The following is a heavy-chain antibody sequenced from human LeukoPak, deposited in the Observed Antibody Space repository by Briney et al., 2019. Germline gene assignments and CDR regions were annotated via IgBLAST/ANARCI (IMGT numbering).Heavy chain of an antibody. V-gene: IGHV1-18*04. Sequence: GASVKVSCEASGYTFTSYGISWVRQAPGQGLEWMGWISAYNGNTNYAQKLQGRVTMTTDTSTSTAYMELRSLRSDDTAVYYCARTRGRIAVAGTSDYWGQGTLVTVSS. CDR1: GYTFTSYG. CDR2: ISAYNGNT. J-gene: IGHJ4*02. D-gene: IGHD6-19*01. CDR3: ARTRGRIAVAGTSDY.